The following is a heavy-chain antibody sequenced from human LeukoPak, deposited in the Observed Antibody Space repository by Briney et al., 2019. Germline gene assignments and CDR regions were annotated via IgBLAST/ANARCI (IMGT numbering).Heavy chain of an antibody. CDR2: ISSSSGYI. J-gene: IGHJ5*01. D-gene: IGHD1-14*01. CDR1: EFTFSSNG. Sequence: GGSLRLSCAASEFTFSSNGMNWVRQAPGKGLEWVSSISSSSGYIFYADSVKGRFTVSRDNAKNSLYLQMNSLRAEDTAVYYCARGPDRLRNWFDSWGQGILVTVSS. V-gene: IGHV3-21*01. CDR3: ARGPDRLRNWFDS.